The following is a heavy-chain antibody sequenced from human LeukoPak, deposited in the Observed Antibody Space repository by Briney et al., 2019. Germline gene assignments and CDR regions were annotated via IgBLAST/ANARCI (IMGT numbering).Heavy chain of an antibody. D-gene: IGHD2-2*02. CDR1: GFSFIRYC. J-gene: IGHJ5*02. CDR2: INSDGSNT. Sequence: GGSLRLSCAASGFSFIRYCMYWVRQAPGKGLVWVSRINSDGSNTYYSDSVKGRFTISRDNAKNTLYLQMNSLGAEDTAVYYCARELHIYTRGVEDWFDLWGQGTLVTVSS. CDR3: ARELHIYTRGVEDWFDL. V-gene: IGHV3-74*01.